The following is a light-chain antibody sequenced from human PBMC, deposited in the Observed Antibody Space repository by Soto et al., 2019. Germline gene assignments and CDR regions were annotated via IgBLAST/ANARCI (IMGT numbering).Light chain of an antibody. CDR2: DAS. V-gene: IGKV3-11*01. CDR1: QNIASY. Sequence: EIVLTPSPATLSLSPGERATLSCRASQNIASYLLWYQQKPGQAPRLLIYDASNRATGIPARFSGSGSETDFTLTISSLEPEDFAVYFCLHRMNWPLTFGQGTRLEIK. CDR3: LHRMNWPLT. J-gene: IGKJ5*01.